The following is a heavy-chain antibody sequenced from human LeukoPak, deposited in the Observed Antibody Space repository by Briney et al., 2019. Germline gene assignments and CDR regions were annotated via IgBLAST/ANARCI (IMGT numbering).Heavy chain of an antibody. CDR2: IYYSGST. V-gene: IGHV4-30-4*01. J-gene: IGHJ5*02. CDR1: GGSISSGDYY. D-gene: IGHD4-17*01. CDR3: ARGVAVTTSGWFDP. Sequence: PSETLSLTCTVSGGSISSGDYYWSWIRQPPGKGLEGFGYIYYSGSTYYNPSLKSRVTISVDTSKNQFSLKLSSVTAADTAVYYCARGVAVTTSGWFDPWGQGTLVTVSS.